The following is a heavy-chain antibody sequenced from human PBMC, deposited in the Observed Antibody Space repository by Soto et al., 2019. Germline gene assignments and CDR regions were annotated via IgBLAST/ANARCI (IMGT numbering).Heavy chain of an antibody. V-gene: IGHV3-21*01. Sequence: RRLSCVASGFTFSTYAMNWVRQAPGKGLEWVSSISSGSSFRYYADSVKGRFTISRDNAKNSLYLQMNSLRAEDTAVYYCARGAPGRDGYNLDFQHWGQGTLVP. CDR3: ARGAPGRDGYNLDFQH. CDR1: GFTFSTYA. CDR2: ISSGSSFR. D-gene: IGHD5-12*01. J-gene: IGHJ1*01.